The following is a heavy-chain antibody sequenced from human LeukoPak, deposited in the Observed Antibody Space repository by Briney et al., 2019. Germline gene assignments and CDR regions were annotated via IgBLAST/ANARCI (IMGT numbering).Heavy chain of an antibody. CDR3: TRILGSTPDY. V-gene: IGHV3-74*01. CDR2: INSDGSST. CDR1: GFTFNTFW. Sequence: GESLRLSCAVSGFTFNTFWMHWVRQAPGKGLVWVSRINSDGSSTDYADSVKGRFTISRDNAKNTLYLQMNSLRAEDTAVYYCTRILGSTPDYWGQGTLVTVSS. D-gene: IGHD2-2*01. J-gene: IGHJ4*02.